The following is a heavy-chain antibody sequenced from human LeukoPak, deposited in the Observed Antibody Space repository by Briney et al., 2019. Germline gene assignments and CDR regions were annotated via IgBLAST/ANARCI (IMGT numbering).Heavy chain of an antibody. D-gene: IGHD3-3*01. J-gene: IGHJ3*02. CDR2: ISAYNGNT. CDR3: ARVYYDFWSGYEYDAFDI. V-gene: IGHV1-18*01. CDR1: GYTFTSYG. Sequence: ASVKVSCKASGYTFTSYGISWVRQAPGQGLEWMGWISAYNGNTNYAQKLQGRVTMTTNTSTSTAYMELRSLRSDDTAVYYCARVYYDFWSGYEYDAFDIWGQGTMVTVSS.